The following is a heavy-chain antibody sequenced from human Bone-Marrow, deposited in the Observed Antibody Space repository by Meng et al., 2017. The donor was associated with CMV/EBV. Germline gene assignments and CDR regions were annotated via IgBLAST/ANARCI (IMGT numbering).Heavy chain of an antibody. CDR2: IYYSGST. CDR3: ASGGMAVAGTGGWFDP. CDR1: GGSISSYY. D-gene: IGHD6-19*01. Sequence: SETLSLTCTVSGGSISSYYFNWIRQPPGKGLEWIGYIYYSGSTSYNPSLQSRVTISVDTSKNQFSLKLSSVTAADTAVYYCASGGMAVAGTGGWFDPWGQGTLVTVSS. J-gene: IGHJ5*02. V-gene: IGHV4-59*12.